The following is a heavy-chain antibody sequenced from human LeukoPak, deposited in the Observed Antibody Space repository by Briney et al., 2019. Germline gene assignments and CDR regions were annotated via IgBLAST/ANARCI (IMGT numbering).Heavy chain of an antibody. D-gene: IGHD3-22*01. CDR2: VYNYANT. Sequence: PSETLSLSCTVSGYSISTSGHWWVWLPQHPGMRLEWIGSVYNYANTYYNPSPSLRSRVAMSEDSSKNQFSLRLSSDTAADTASYYCARIFGMDRSDYCFDYWGQGILVTVSS. CDR1: GYSISTSGHW. CDR3: ARIFGMDRSDYCFDY. V-gene: IGHV4-39*07. J-gene: IGHJ4*02.